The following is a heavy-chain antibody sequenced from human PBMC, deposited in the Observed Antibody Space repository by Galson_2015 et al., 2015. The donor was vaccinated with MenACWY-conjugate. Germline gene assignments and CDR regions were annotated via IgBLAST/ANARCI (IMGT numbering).Heavy chain of an antibody. Sequence: SPRLSCAASGFIFNKFAMTWIRQAPGKKGLEWVSAASGSGGVTYHADSVKGRFTISRDNSKNTLYLQMNSLKAEDTARYFCAKGPLYDSSGSDSDYFDYWGQGTLVTVSS. J-gene: IGHJ4*01. CDR1: GFIFNKFA. V-gene: IGHV3-23*01. CDR3: AKGPLYDSSGSDSDYFDY. D-gene: IGHD3-22*01. CDR2: ASGSGGVT.